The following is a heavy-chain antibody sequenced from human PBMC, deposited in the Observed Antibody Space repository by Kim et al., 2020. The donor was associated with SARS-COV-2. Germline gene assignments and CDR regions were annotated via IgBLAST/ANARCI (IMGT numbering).Heavy chain of an antibody. CDR3: ASSYYDFWSGYSNWFDP. V-gene: IGHV3-21*01. D-gene: IGHD3-3*01. Sequence: VKGRFTISRDNAKNSLYLQMNSLRAEDTAVYYCASSYYDFWSGYSNWFDPWGQGTLVTVSS. J-gene: IGHJ5*02.